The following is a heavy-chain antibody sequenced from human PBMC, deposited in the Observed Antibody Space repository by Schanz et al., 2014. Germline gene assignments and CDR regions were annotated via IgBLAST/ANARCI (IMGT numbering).Heavy chain of an antibody. CDR3: ARGSGGTSL. CDR2: IISILGIP. V-gene: IGHV1-69*02. CDR1: GGTFSSYT. D-gene: IGHD3-10*01. J-gene: IGHJ4*02. Sequence: QAQLVQSGAEVKKPGSSVKVSCKASGGTFSSYTISWVRQAPGQRLEWMGRIISILGIPNYSQKFQGRVTFTAVKSTSTAYMELSSLKSEDKSVYCCARGSGGTSLWGQGTLVTVSS.